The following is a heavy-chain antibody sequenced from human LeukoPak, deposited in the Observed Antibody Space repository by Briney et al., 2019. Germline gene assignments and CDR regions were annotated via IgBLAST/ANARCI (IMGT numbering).Heavy chain of an antibody. Sequence: SETLSLTCTVSGYSISSGYYWGWIRQPPGKGLEWIGSIYHSGTTYCDPSLKSRVTISVDTSKNQFSLKLSSVTASDTAVYYCATSPVTTWWFDPWGQGTLVTVSS. V-gene: IGHV4-38-2*02. CDR3: ATSPVTTWWFDP. D-gene: IGHD4-17*01. J-gene: IGHJ5*02. CDR2: IYHSGTT. CDR1: GYSISSGYY.